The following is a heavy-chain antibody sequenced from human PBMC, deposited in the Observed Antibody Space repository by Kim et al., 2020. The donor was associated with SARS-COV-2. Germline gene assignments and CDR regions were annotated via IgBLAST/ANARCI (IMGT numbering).Heavy chain of an antibody. CDR3: AREGYYYGSGSYYIPEESDY. CDR2: ISSSSSYI. V-gene: IGHV3-21*01. J-gene: IGHJ4*02. D-gene: IGHD3-10*01. Sequence: GGSLRLSCAASGFTFSSYSMNWVRQAPGKGLEWVSSISSSSSYIYYADSVKGRFTISRDNAKNSLYLQMNSLRAEDTAVYYCAREGYYYGSGSYYIPEESDYWGQGTLVTVSS. CDR1: GFTFSSYS.